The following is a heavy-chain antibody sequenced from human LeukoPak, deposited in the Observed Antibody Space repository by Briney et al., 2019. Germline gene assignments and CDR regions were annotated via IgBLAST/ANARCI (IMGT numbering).Heavy chain of an antibody. Sequence: GGSLRLSCAASGFTFSSYSMNWVRQAPGKGLEWVSSISSSGSYIYYADSVKGRFTISRDNAKNSLYLQMNSLRAEDTAVYYCARETSSSRGIAQYYYDSSGYTFRDYWGQGTLVTVSS. V-gene: IGHV3-21*01. J-gene: IGHJ4*02. D-gene: IGHD3-22*01. CDR3: ARETSSSRGIAQYYYDSSGYTFRDY. CDR2: ISSSGSYI. CDR1: GFTFSSYS.